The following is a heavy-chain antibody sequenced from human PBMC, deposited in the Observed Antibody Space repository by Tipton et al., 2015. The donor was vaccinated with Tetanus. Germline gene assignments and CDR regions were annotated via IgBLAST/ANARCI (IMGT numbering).Heavy chain of an antibody. J-gene: IGHJ5*01. D-gene: IGHD3-16*01. V-gene: IGHV4-30-4*01. Sequence: TLSLTCSVSGASIKNSPYFWNWIRHSPGKGLEWIGYIYYSGSTFYNPSLKSRVTMSVDTSKNQFSLNLTSVTAADTAVYYCARDQGGGRVARLNWFDSWGQGTLVLVSS. CDR1: GASIKNSPYF. CDR3: ARDQGGGRVARLNWFDS. CDR2: IYYSGST.